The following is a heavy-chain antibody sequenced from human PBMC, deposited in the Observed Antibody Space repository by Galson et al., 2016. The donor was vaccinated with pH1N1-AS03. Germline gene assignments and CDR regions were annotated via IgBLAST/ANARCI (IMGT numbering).Heavy chain of an antibody. J-gene: IGHJ4*02. Sequence: QSGAEVTKPGESLKISCKGSGDSFNTYWIGWVRQMPGKGLEWMGIIYPGDSDTRYSPSFQGHVTISADASISTAYPQWSSLKASDTAIYYCARRGHCTGISCYDLDSWGQGTMVTVSS. D-gene: IGHD2-2*01. CDR3: ARRGHCTGISCYDLDS. CDR2: IYPGDSDT. V-gene: IGHV5-51*03. CDR1: GDSFNTYW.